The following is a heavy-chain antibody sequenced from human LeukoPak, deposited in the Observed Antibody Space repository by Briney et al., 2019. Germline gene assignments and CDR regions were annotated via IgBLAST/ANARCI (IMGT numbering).Heavy chain of an antibody. V-gene: IGHV4-59*12. Sequence: SETLSLTCTVSGGSISSYYWSWIRQPPGKGQEWIGYIYHSGSTYYNPSLKSRVTISVDRSKNQFSLKLSSVTAADTAVYYCARYHSSSWYNYFDYWGQGTLVTVSS. CDR2: IYHSGST. D-gene: IGHD6-13*01. CDR1: GGSISSYY. J-gene: IGHJ4*02. CDR3: ARYHSSSWYNYFDY.